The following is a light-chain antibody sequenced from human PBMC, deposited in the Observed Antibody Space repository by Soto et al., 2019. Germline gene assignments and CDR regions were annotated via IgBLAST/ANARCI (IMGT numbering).Light chain of an antibody. Sequence: QPVLTQPPSASGTPGQRVTIACSGSTSNIGSRTVNWYQQLPGTAPKLLIYSNNHRPSGVPDRFSGSKSGTSASLAITGLQSEDEADYYCASWDETLTGPVFGGGTKLTVL. J-gene: IGLJ2*01. V-gene: IGLV1-44*01. CDR2: SNN. CDR3: ASWDETLTGPV. CDR1: TSNIGSRT.